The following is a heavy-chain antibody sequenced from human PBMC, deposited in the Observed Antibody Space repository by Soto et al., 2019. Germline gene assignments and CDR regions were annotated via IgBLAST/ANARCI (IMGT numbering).Heavy chain of an antibody. Sequence: QVQLVQSGPEVKKPGASVKVSCKASGYTFSSYGLSWVRQAPGQGLEWMGWISAYNANTNYAPTFQGRVTMSTDTSTSTAFMELRSLRYDDTAVYYCARGRAINFDYWGQGTLVTVSS. CDR3: ARGRAINFDY. CDR2: ISAYNANT. D-gene: IGHD3-10*01. CDR1: GYTFSSYG. V-gene: IGHV1-18*01. J-gene: IGHJ4*02.